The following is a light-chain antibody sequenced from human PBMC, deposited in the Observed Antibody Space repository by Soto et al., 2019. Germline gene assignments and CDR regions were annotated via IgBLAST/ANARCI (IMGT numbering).Light chain of an antibody. CDR1: QSVSTY. V-gene: IGKV3-11*01. CDR2: DTS. J-gene: IGKJ5*01. Sequence: EIVLTQSPATLSLSPGQRATLSCRASQSVSTYLAWYQQQPGQAPRLFIYDTSKRANGIPARFSGSGSGTDFTLSISSLEPEDFAVYYCQQHSTLITFGRGTRLEIK. CDR3: QQHSTLIT.